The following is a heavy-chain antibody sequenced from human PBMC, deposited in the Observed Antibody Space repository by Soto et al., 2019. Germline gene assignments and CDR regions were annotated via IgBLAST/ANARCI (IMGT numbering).Heavy chain of an antibody. CDR2: ISSSGGNT. CDR3: AKRPTSTGFGDPFDI. CDR1: GFTFSTYA. D-gene: IGHD3-10*01. J-gene: IGHJ3*02. Sequence: EVQLLESGGDLVQPGGSLRLSCAASGFTFSTYAMSWVRQAPGKGLEWVSTISSSGGNTYYTDSVKVRFTISRDNSKNTLNLQMNRLRAEDTAIYYCAKRPTSTGFGDPFDIWGQGTMVTVSS. V-gene: IGHV3-23*01.